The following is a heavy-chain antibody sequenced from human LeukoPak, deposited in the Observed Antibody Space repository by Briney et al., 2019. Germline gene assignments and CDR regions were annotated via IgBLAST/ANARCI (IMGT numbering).Heavy chain of an antibody. J-gene: IGHJ6*03. V-gene: IGHV3-48*03. Sequence: PGGSLRLSCAASGFTFSSYEMNWVRQAPGKGLEWVSYISSSGSTIYYADSVKGRFTISRDNAKNSLYLQMNSLRAEDTAVYYCAREDTTVRGGHYYYYYYMDVWGKGTTVTVSS. D-gene: IGHD3-10*01. CDR1: GFTFSSYE. CDR2: ISSSGSTI. CDR3: AREDTTVRGGHYYYYYYMDV.